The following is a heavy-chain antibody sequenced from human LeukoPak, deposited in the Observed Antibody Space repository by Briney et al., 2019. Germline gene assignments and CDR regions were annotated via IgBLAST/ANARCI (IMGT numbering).Heavy chain of an antibody. D-gene: IGHD5-12*01. CDR3: AKNEVWWLPDS. V-gene: IGHV3-53*05. CDR2: IYRGGST. J-gene: IGHJ4*02. Sequence: GGSLRLSCAASGFTVSSNYMTWVRQAPGKGLEWVSVIYRGGSTDYADSVKGRFTISRDNSMNTLYLQMNSLRADDTALYYCAKNEVWWLPDSWGQGTLVTVSS. CDR1: GFTVSSNY.